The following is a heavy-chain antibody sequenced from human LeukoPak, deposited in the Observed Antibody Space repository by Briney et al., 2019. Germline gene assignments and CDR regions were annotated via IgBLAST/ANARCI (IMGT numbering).Heavy chain of an antibody. D-gene: IGHD3-22*01. CDR2: ICSSGDSI. J-gene: IGHJ6*03. V-gene: IGHV3-21*01. CDR1: GFTFSDYS. CDR3: ARETIPLSVPDGSGSYYYYYYMDV. Sequence: PGGSLRLSCAASGFTFSDYSLNWVRQAPGKGLEWVSSICSSGDSIYYADSVKGGFTISRDKAKKSVFLEMNSLRAEDTALYFCARETIPLSVPDGSGSYYYYYYMDVWGKGTTVTVSS.